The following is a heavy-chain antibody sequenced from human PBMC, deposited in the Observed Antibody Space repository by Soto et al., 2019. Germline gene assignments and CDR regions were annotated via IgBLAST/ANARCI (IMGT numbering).Heavy chain of an antibody. CDR3: ARVYVDIVVTTTNDY. D-gene: IGHD5-12*01. Sequence: ASVKVSCKASGYTFTSYGISWVRQAPGQGLEWMGWISAYNGNTNYAQKPQGRVTMTTDTSTSTAYMELRSLRSDDTAVYYCARVYVDIVVTTTNDYWGQGTLVTVSS. J-gene: IGHJ4*02. CDR2: ISAYNGNT. CDR1: GYTFTSYG. V-gene: IGHV1-18*01.